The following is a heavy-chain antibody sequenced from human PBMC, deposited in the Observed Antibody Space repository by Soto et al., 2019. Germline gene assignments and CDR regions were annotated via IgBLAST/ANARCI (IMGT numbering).Heavy chain of an antibody. J-gene: IGHJ4*02. CDR3: ARSGAYCGGDCYSDY. V-gene: IGHV4-34*01. Sequence: ASETLSLTCAVYGGSFSGYYWSWIRQPPGKGLEWIGEINHSGSTNYNPSLKSRVTISVDTSKNQFSLKLSSVTAADTAVYYCARSGAYCGGDCYSDYWGQGTQVTVSS. CDR2: INHSGST. CDR1: GGSFSGYY. D-gene: IGHD2-21*01.